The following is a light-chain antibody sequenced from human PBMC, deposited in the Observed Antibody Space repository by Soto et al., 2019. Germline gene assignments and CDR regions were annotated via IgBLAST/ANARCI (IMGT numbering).Light chain of an antibody. CDR1: SSNIGAGYD. V-gene: IGLV1-40*01. CDR3: QSYDSSLSGVV. J-gene: IGLJ2*01. Sequence: QSVLTQPPSVSGAPGQRVTLSCTGSSSNIGAGYDVHWYQQLPGTAPKLLIYGNSNRPAGVPDRFSGSKSGTSASLAITGLQAEDEADYYCQSYDSSLSGVVFGGGTELAAL. CDR2: GNS.